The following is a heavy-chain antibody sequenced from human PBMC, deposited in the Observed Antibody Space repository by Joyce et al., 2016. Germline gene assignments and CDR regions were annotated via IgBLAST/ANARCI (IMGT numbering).Heavy chain of an antibody. J-gene: IGHJ6*02. Sequence: QVQLVQSGAEVRKPGASVKVSCKASGYTFADYGVSWVRQAPGQGLEWMAWISGYTGDTKYAQKFQGRATLTTDTSTNTAFMELRSLRIDDRAVYYCGRTWRHYVHGMDVWGQGTMVTVS. CDR1: GYTFADYG. CDR2: ISGYTGDT. V-gene: IGHV1-18*01. D-gene: IGHD5-18*01. CDR3: GRTWRHYVHGMDV.